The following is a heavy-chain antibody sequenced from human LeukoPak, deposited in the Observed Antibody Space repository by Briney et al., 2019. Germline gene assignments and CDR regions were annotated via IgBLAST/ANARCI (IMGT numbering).Heavy chain of an antibody. V-gene: IGHV3-23*01. CDR1: GFTFSSYA. CDR2: ISGSGGST. CDR3: AKTLDYYDSSGHSP. Sequence: PGGSLRLSCEASGFTFSSYAMSWVRQAPGKGLEWVSAISGSGGSTYYADSVKGRFTISRDNSKNTLYLQMNSLRAEDTAVYYCAKTLDYYDSSGHSPWGQGTLVTVSS. J-gene: IGHJ5*02. D-gene: IGHD3-22*01.